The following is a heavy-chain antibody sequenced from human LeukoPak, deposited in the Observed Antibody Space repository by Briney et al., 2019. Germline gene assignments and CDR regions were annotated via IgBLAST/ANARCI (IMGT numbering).Heavy chain of an antibody. J-gene: IGHJ2*01. CDR3: ARLKVYDFWSGRWHLDL. V-gene: IGHV4-59*01. CDR1: GGSISGDY. D-gene: IGHD3-3*01. Sequence: SETLSLTCTVSGGSISGDYWSWIRQPPGKGLEWIGYIYYSGSTNYNPSLKSRVTISVDTSKNQFSLKLSSVTAADTAVYYCARLKVYDFWSGRWHLDLWGRGTLVTVSS. CDR2: IYYSGST.